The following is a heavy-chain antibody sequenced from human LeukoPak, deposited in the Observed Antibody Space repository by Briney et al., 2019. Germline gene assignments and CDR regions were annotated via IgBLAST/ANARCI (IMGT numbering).Heavy chain of an antibody. CDR3: ARSRPLYSSSWYTESVWYFDL. D-gene: IGHD6-13*01. V-gene: IGHV4-61*02. CDR2: IYTSGST. Sequence: PSETLSLTCTVSGGSISSGSYYWSWIRQPAGKGLEWIGRIYTSGSTNYNPSLKSRVTISVDTSKNQFSLKLSSVTAADTAVYYCARSRPLYSSSWYTESVWYFDLWGRGTLVTVSS. CDR1: GGSISSGSYY. J-gene: IGHJ2*01.